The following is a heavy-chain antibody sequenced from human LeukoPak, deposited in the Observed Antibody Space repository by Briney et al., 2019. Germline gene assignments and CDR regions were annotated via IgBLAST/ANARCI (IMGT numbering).Heavy chain of an antibody. D-gene: IGHD3-10*01. CDR3: AKPYCSGGYPNYFDY. J-gene: IGHJ4*02. Sequence: GGSLRLSCAASGFTFSSYAMSGVRQAPGKGLEWVSAISGSGGSTYYADSVKGRFTISRDNSKNTLYLQMNSLRAEDTAVYYCAKPYCSGGYPNYFDYWGQGTLVTVSS. CDR2: ISGSGGST. CDR1: GFTFSSYA. V-gene: IGHV3-23*01.